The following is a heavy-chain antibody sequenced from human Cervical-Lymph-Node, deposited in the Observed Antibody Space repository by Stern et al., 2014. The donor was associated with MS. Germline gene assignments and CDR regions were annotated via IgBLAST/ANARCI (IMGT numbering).Heavy chain of an antibody. V-gene: IGHV3-15*01. CDR1: GFTFNYAW. D-gene: IGHD3-9*01. CDR3: ATAIRNYYGLDV. Sequence: VQLVESGGGLAKPGGSLRLSCAASGFTFNYAWMTWVRQAPGKGLEWVGHIKSKTDGGTTDYGAPVKGRFTISRDDSTKTLHLQMNSLKTDDTAVYYCATAIRNYYGLDVWGHGTTVTVSS. CDR2: IKSKTDGGTT. J-gene: IGHJ6*02.